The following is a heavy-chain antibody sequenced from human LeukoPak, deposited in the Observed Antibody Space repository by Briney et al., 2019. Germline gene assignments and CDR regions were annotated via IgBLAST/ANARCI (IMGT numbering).Heavy chain of an antibody. CDR3: AKMGAPIDY. CDR2: ISNHGNNI. J-gene: IGHJ4*02. Sequence: GGSLRLSCAASGFTFSRHAMHWVRQAPGKGLEWVAVISNHGNNIDYVDSVKGRFTISRDNSKNTLFLQMNSLRPDDTAVYYCAKMGAPIDYWGQGTLVTVSS. V-gene: IGHV3-30*18. D-gene: IGHD1-26*01. CDR1: GFTFSRHA.